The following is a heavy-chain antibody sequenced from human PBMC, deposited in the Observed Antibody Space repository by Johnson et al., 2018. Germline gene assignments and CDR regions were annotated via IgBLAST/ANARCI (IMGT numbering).Heavy chain of an antibody. Sequence: EVQLLESGGGLVQPGGSLRLSCAASGFTFSSYAMSWVRPAPGKGLEWVSAISGSGGSTYYADSGKGRFTISRDNSKNTLYLQMNSLRAEDTAVYYCAKVKQQLVYWYFDLWGRGTLVTVSS. J-gene: IGHJ2*01. CDR2: ISGSGGST. CDR3: AKVKQQLVYWYFDL. CDR1: GFTFSSYA. V-gene: IGHV3-23*01. D-gene: IGHD6-13*01.